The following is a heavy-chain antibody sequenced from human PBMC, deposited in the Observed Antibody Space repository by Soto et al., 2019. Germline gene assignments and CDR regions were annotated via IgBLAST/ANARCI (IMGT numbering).Heavy chain of an antibody. CDR1: GYTFTGYY. J-gene: IGHJ5*02. D-gene: IGHD6-13*01. Sequence: ASVKVSCKASGYTFTGYYMHWVRQAPGQGLEWMGWINPNSGGTNYAQKFQGRVTMTRDTSISTAYMELSRLRSDDTAVYYCARAAIHGSSWYFWFDPWGQGTLVTVS. V-gene: IGHV1-2*02. CDR3: ARAAIHGSSWYFWFDP. CDR2: INPNSGGT.